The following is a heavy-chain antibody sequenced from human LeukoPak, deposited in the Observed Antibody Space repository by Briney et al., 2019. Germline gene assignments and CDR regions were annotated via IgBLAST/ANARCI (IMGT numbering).Heavy chain of an antibody. V-gene: IGHV4-59*06. CDR2: IYYSGST. J-gene: IGHJ4*02. CDR3: ARDFYGDPYYFDY. D-gene: IGHD4-17*01. CDR1: GGSISSYY. Sequence: PSETLSLTCTVSGGSISSYYWTWIRQPPGKGLGLEWIGYIYYSGSTYYNPSLKSRVTISVDTSKNQFSLKLSSVTAADTAVYYCARDFYGDPYYFDYWGQGTLVTVSS.